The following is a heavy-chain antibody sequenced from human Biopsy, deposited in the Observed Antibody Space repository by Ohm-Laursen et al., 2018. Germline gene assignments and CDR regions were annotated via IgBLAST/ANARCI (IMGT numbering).Heavy chain of an antibody. V-gene: IGHV4-59*11. J-gene: IGHJ4*02. D-gene: IGHD4-23*01. CDR2: ISHTGYT. CDR1: GGSFTGHY. Sequence: SHTPSLTCTVSGGSFTGHYWTWIRQPPGKGLEWIGHISHTGYTSYKSSLKSRVTISLDTSRKHFSLRLTSLAAADTAVYYCARGSNEYGGLFFPHWGQGTLVTVSS. CDR3: ARGSNEYGGLFFPH.